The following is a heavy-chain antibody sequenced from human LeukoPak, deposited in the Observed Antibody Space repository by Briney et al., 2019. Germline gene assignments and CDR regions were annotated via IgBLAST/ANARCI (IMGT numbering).Heavy chain of an antibody. CDR1: GASITSFH. D-gene: IGHD6-6*01. CDR3: ARKDGDY. Sequence: SETLSLTCTVSGASITSFHWTWIRQPAGKGLEWIGLIYSSGSTIYNPSLQSRVAMSVDMTKNQLSLKLSSVTAADTAMYYCARKDGDYWGQGALVTVSS. J-gene: IGHJ4*02. V-gene: IGHV4-4*07. CDR2: IYSSGST.